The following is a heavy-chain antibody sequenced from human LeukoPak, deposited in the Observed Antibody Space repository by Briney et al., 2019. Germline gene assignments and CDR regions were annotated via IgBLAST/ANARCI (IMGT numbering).Heavy chain of an antibody. D-gene: IGHD3-16*01. CDR3: AKDGGHY. J-gene: IGHJ4*02. CDR2: ISYDGSNK. Sequence: GGSLRLSCAASGFTFSSYWMHWVRQAPGKGLEWVAVISYDGSNKYYADSVKGRFTISRDNSKNTLYLQMNSLRAEDTAVYYCAKDGGHYWGQGTLVTVSS. CDR1: GFTFSSYW. V-gene: IGHV3-30*18.